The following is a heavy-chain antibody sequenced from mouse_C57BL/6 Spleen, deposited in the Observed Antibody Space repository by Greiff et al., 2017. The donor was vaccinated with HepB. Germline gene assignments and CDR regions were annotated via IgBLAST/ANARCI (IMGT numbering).Heavy chain of an antibody. Sequence: QVQLQQPGAELVRPGSSVKLSCKASGYTFTSYWMHWVKQRPIQGLEWIGNIDPSDSETHYNQKFKDKATLTVDKSASTAYMQLSSLTSEDSAVYYCARRAYYSNYDWFAYWGQGTLVTVSA. V-gene: IGHV1-52*01. CDR3: ARRAYYSNYDWFAY. D-gene: IGHD2-5*01. J-gene: IGHJ3*01. CDR1: GYTFTSYW. CDR2: IDPSDSET.